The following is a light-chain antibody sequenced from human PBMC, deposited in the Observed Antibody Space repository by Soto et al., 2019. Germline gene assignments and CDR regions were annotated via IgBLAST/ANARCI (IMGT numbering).Light chain of an antibody. V-gene: IGKV3-15*01. CDR1: QSVNSN. Sequence: EGVMTQSPANLSVSPGESATLFCRASQSVNSNLAWYQQKPGQAPRLLLYGASTRATGIPARFSGSQSGTEFTLTIRSLQSEDFAVYYCQQYNNWPPVFGGGTRVEIK. CDR3: QQYNNWPPV. J-gene: IGKJ4*01. CDR2: GAS.